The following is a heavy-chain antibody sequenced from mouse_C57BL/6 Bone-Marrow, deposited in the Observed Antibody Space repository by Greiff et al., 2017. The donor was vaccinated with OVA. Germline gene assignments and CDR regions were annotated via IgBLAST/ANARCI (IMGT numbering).Heavy chain of an antibody. V-gene: IGHV1-50*01. CDR1: GYTFTSYW. CDR3: ARDGYYSYWYFDV. D-gene: IGHD2-3*01. J-gene: IGHJ1*03. Sequence: QVQLQQPGAELVKPGASVKLSCKASGYTFTSYWMQWVKQRPGQGLEWIGEIDPSDRYTNYNQKFKGKATLTVDTSSSTAYMQLSSLTTEDSAVYYCARDGYYSYWYFDVWGTGTTVTVSS. CDR2: IDPSDRYT.